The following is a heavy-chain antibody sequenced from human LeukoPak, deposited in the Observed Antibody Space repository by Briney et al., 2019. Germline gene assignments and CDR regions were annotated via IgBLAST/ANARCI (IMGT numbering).Heavy chain of an antibody. V-gene: IGHV3-30-3*01. Sequence: GGSLRLSCAASGFTFSSYAMQWVRQAPGKGLEWVAVISYDGSNKYYADSVKGRFTISRDNSKNSLYLQMNSLRAEDTAVYYCARDADYYGSGSYYKNYWGQGTLVTVSS. CDR3: ARDADYYGSGSYYKNY. CDR2: ISYDGSNK. J-gene: IGHJ4*02. CDR1: GFTFSSYA. D-gene: IGHD3-10*01.